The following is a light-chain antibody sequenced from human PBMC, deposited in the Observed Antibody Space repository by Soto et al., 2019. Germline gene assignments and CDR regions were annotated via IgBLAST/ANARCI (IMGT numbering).Light chain of an antibody. Sequence: IVFTHSPATLSLSPVERATLSFRASQSVSSYLAWYQQKPGQAPRLLIYDASNRATGIPARFSGSGSGTDCTLTISSLEPEDFAVYYCQQSSNWPPLNFGGGTKVDIK. CDR2: DAS. CDR3: QQSSNWPPLN. J-gene: IGKJ4*01. V-gene: IGKV3-11*01. CDR1: QSVSSY.